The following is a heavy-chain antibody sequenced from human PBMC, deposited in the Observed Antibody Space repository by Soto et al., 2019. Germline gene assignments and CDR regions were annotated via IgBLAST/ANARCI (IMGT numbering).Heavy chain of an antibody. CDR1: GFTVSSNY. CDR2: IYSGGST. Sequence: GGSLRLSCAASGFTVSSNYMSWVRQAPGKGLEWVSVIYSGGSTYYADSVKGRFTISRDNSRNTLYLQMNSLRAEDTAVYYCATGSSGYYYFDYWGQGTLVTVSS. J-gene: IGHJ4*02. V-gene: IGHV3-53*01. D-gene: IGHD3-22*01. CDR3: ATGSSGYYYFDY.